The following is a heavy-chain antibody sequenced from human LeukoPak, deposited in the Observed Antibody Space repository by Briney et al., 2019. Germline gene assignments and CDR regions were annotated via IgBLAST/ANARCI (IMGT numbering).Heavy chain of an antibody. CDR1: GGSISSGSYY. CDR3: ARGLLSYYYYYMDV. CDR2: IYTSGST. Sequence: SQTLSLTCTVSGGSISSGSYYWSWIRQPAGKGLEWIGRIYTSGSTNYNPSLKSRVTISVDTSKNQFSLKLSSVTAADTAVYYCARGLLSYYYYYMDVWGKGPRSPSP. D-gene: IGHD2-15*01. J-gene: IGHJ6*03. V-gene: IGHV4-61*02.